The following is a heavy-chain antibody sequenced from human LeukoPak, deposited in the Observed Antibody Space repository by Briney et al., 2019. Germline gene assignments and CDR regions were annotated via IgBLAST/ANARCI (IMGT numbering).Heavy chain of an antibody. D-gene: IGHD3-9*01. J-gene: IGHJ4*02. CDR3: AKVGYDILTGYSN. CDR1: GFTFSSYA. V-gene: IGHV3-23*01. Sequence: GGSLRLSCAASGFTFSSYAMSWVRQAPGKGVEWVSAISGSGGSTYYADSVKGRFTISRDNSKNTLYLQMNSLRAEDTAVYYCAKVGYDILTGYSNWGQGTLVTVSS. CDR2: ISGSGGST.